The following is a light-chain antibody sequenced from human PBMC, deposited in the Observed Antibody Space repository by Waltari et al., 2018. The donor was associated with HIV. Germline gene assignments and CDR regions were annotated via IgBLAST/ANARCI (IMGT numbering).Light chain of an antibody. CDR1: SRDAGLYRL. V-gene: IGLV2-14*03. Sequence: QSALTQPASVSGSPGQSITISCTGTSRDAGLYRLVSWYQQHQGKAPRLMIYDVSNRPSGVSNRFSGSKLGETASLTISGLQAEDEADYYCSSYTISNIRVFGTGTKVTVL. J-gene: IGLJ1*01. CDR2: DVS. CDR3: SSYTISNIRV.